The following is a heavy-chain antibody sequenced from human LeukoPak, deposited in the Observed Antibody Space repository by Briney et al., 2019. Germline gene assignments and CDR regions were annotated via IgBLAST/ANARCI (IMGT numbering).Heavy chain of an antibody. CDR2: IRYDGSNK. CDR3: SKDLRVVVPAAIDY. Sequence: PGGSLRLSCAASGFTFSSYGMHWGRQAPGKGLEWVAFIRYDGSNKYYADSVKGRFTISRDNSKNTLYLQMNSLRAEDTAVYYCSKDLRVVVPAAIDYWGQRTLVTFSS. J-gene: IGHJ4*02. D-gene: IGHD2-2*01. CDR1: GFTFSSYG. V-gene: IGHV3-30*02.